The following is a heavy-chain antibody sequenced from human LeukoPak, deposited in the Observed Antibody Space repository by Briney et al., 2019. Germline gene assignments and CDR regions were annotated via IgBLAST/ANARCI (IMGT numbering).Heavy chain of an antibody. D-gene: IGHD2-15*01. J-gene: IGHJ4*02. CDR3: ARDPCSGGSCYLDTFFDY. V-gene: IGHV1-2*02. CDR2: INPNSGGT. CDR1: GYTFTGYY. Sequence: HGASVKVSCKASGYTFTGYYMHWVRQAPGQGLEWMGWINPNSGGTNYAQKFQGRVTMTRDTSISTAYMELSRLRSDDTAVYYCARDPCSGGSCYLDTFFDYWGQGTLVTVSS.